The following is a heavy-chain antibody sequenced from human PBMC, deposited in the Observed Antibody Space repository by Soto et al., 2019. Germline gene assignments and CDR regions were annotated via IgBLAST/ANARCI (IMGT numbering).Heavy chain of an antibody. CDR3: AKDAYDYIWGSYRPTHDAFDI. V-gene: IGHV3-23*01. CDR2: ISGSGGST. CDR1: GFTFSSYA. J-gene: IGHJ3*02. D-gene: IGHD3-16*02. Sequence: GGSLRLSCAASGFTFSSYAMSWVRQAPGKGLEWVSAISGSGGSTYYADSVKGRFTISRDNSKNTLYLQMNSLRAEDTAVYYCAKDAYDYIWGSYRPTHDAFDIWGQGTMVTVSS.